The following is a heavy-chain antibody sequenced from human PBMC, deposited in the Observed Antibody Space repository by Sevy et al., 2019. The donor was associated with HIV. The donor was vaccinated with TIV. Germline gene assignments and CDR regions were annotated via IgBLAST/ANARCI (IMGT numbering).Heavy chain of an antibody. D-gene: IGHD6-13*01. CDR1: GFTFSSYG. CDR2: IRYDGSSE. V-gene: IGHV3-30*02. CDR3: AKSHIAAAGIGYTDV. Sequence: GGSLRLSCAASGFTFSSYGRDWVRQAPGKGLEWVAFIRYDGSSEYHADSVKGRFTISRDNSKNTLYLQMNSLRAEDTAVYYCAKSHIAAAGIGYTDVWGKGTTVTVSS. J-gene: IGHJ6*03.